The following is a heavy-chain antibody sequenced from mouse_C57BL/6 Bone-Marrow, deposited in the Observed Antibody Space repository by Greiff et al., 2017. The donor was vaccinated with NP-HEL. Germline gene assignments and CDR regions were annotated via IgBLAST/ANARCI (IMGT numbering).Heavy chain of an antibody. CDR1: GFTITDDY. V-gene: IGHV14-4*01. CDR2: IDPENGDT. Sequence: VQLQQSGAELVRPGASVKLSCTASGFTITDDYMHWVKQRPEQGLEWIGWIDPENGDTEYASKFQGKATITADTSSNTAYLQLSSLTSEDAAVYDCITGGTAQVLCAYWGQGTLVTVSA. J-gene: IGHJ3*01. D-gene: IGHD3-2*02. CDR3: ITGGTAQVLCAY.